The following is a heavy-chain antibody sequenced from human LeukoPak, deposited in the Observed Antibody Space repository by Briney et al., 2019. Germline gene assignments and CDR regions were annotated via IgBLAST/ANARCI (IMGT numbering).Heavy chain of an antibody. CDR3: ARAGYDFWSGYPGPADY. CDR2: ISSSRSTI. Sequence: GGSLRLSCAASGFTFSDYYMSWIRQAPGKGLEGVSDISSSRSTIYYADYVKGRFTISRDNAKNSLYLQMNSLRAEDTAVYYCARAGYDFWSGYPGPADYWAQGTLVTVPS. V-gene: IGHV3-11*01. CDR1: GFTFSDYY. D-gene: IGHD3-3*01. J-gene: IGHJ4*02.